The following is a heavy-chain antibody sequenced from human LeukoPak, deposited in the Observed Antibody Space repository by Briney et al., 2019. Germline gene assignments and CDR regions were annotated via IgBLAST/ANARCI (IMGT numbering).Heavy chain of an antibody. CDR1: GFTFSSYA. J-gene: IGHJ6*02. D-gene: IGHD6-13*01. CDR2: MSSNGGST. V-gene: IGHV3-64*01. CDR3: ARVGYTSYYYYGMDV. Sequence: GGSLRLSCAASGFTFSSYAMHWVRQAPGKGLEYVSAMSSNGGSTYYANSVKGRFTISRDNSKTTLYLQMGSLRAEDMAVYYCARVGYTSYYYYGMDVWGQGTTVTVSS.